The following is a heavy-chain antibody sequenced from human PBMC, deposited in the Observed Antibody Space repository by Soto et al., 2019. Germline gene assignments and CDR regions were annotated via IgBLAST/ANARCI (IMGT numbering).Heavy chain of an antibody. CDR3: ARDPCGGDCHDAFDI. CDR2: ISPILGIA. J-gene: IGHJ3*02. CDR1: GGTFSSYT. D-gene: IGHD2-21*02. V-gene: IGHV1-69*08. Sequence: QVQLVQSGAEVKKPGSSVKVSCKASGGTFSSYTISWVRQAPGQGLEWMGRISPILGIANYAQKFKGRVTITADKSTSTAYMELSSLRSEDTAVYYCARDPCGGDCHDAFDIWGQGTMVTVS.